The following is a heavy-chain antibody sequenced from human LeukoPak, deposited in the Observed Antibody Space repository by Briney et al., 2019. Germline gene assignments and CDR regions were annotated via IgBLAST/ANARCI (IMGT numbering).Heavy chain of an antibody. Sequence: PGGSLRLSCAASGFTFSSSWMSWVRQAPGKGLEWVANIKQDGSEKYYVDSVKGRFTISRDNAKSSLFLQMNSLRAEDTAVYYCASDRVTNHHWGQGTLVTVSS. CDR1: GFTFSSSW. J-gene: IGHJ5*02. CDR3: ASDRVTNHH. V-gene: IGHV3-7*01. CDR2: IKQDGSEK. D-gene: IGHD1-14*01.